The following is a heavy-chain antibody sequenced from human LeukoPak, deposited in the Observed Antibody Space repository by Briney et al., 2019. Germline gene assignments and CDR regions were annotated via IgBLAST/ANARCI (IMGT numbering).Heavy chain of an antibody. CDR3: AVDLGSTWYFDY. CDR2: INYDGSST. D-gene: IGHD6-13*01. Sequence: GGSLRLSCAASGITFSRSWMHWVRQTPGKGLVWLSHINYDGSSTSYADSVKGRFTISRDNAKNTLYLKMTGLRDEDVAVYYCAVDLGSTWYFDYWGQGSLVTVSS. J-gene: IGHJ4*02. CDR1: GITFSRSW. V-gene: IGHV3-74*01.